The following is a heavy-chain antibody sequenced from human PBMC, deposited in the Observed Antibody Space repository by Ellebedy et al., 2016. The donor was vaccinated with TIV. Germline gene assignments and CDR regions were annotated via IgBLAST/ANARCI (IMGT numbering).Heavy chain of an antibody. D-gene: IGHD3-10*01. V-gene: IGHV1-8*03. CDR1: GYSXPPHD. CDR3: AREITLVRGPTYYYGLED. Sequence: ASVKVSCKASGYSXPPHDIXWVRPPPGQGLPWVGWMHPNSGNTAYARNVQGRVSITRDISTSTAFLELSNLSSEDTAVYYCAREITLVRGPTYYYGLEDWGKGTTLTVSS. J-gene: IGHJ6*04. CDR2: MHPNSGNT.